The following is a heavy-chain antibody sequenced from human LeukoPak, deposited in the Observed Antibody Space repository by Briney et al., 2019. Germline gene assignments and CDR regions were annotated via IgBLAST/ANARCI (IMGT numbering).Heavy chain of an antibody. V-gene: IGHV4-38-2*02. D-gene: IGHD6-13*01. J-gene: IGHJ1*01. Sequence: PSETLSLTCTVSGYSITSGYYWGWIRQPPGKGLEWIGSIYYSGSTYYNPSLKSRVTISVDTSKNQFSLKLSSVTAADTAVYYCARIPDDSSSWYGAEYFQHWGQGTLVTVSS. CDR1: GYSITSGYY. CDR2: IYYSGST. CDR3: ARIPDDSSSWYGAEYFQH.